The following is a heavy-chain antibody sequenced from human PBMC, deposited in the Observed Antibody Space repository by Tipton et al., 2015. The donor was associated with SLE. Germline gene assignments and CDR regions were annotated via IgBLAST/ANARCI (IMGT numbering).Heavy chain of an antibody. Sequence: TLSLTCTVSGGSISSYYWSWIRQPPGKGLEWIGYIYYSGTTNYNPSLKSRVTISIDTSKNQFSLNLSSVTAADKAVYYCARGSRGVGMDVWGQGTTVIVSS. D-gene: IGHD3-10*01. CDR3: ARGSRGVGMDV. CDR2: IYYSGTT. J-gene: IGHJ6*02. V-gene: IGHV4-59*01. CDR1: GGSISSYY.